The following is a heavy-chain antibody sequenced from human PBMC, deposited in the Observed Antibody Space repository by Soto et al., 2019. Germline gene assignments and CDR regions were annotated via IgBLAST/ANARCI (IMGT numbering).Heavy chain of an antibody. CDR2: ISAYNGNT. D-gene: IGHD3-3*01. J-gene: IGHJ2*01. CDR3: AREFAFYFFWSGYYMGRGLALYFDL. CDR1: GYTFTSYG. V-gene: IGHV1-18*01. Sequence: QVQLVQSGAEVKKPGASVKVSCKASGYTFTSYGISWVRQAPGQGLEWMGWISAYNGNTNYAQKLQGRVTLRTVPSTRAAYMELRSLRSDDTVVYYCAREFAFYFFWSGYYMGRGLALYFDLWGRRTLVTVFS.